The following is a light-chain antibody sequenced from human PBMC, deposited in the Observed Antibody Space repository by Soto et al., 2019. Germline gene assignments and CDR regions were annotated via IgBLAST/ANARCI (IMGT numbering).Light chain of an antibody. CDR2: GTS. CDR3: HQYGYSPNT. Sequence: EIVLTQSPGTLSLSPGDRATLSCRASRSVNSRYLAWYQQKPGQAPRLLIYGTSIRPTGIPDRFSGSGSGTDFTLTISRLEPEDFAVYHCHQYGYSPNTFGQGTNREIK. V-gene: IGKV3-20*01. J-gene: IGKJ2*01. CDR1: RSVNSRY.